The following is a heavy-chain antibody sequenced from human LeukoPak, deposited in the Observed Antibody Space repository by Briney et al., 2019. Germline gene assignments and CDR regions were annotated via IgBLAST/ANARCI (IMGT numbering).Heavy chain of an antibody. CDR1: GGSISSGSYY. CDR3: ARDFSAAFDI. D-gene: IGHD2/OR15-2a*01. CDR2: IYDSGTT. Sequence: SETLSFTCTVSGGSISSGSYYWSWIRQPAGKGLEWIGYIYDSGTTNYNPSLKSRVTISVDTATNQFSLKLRSVTAADTAVYYCARDFSAAFDIWGQGTMVTVSS. J-gene: IGHJ3*02. V-gene: IGHV4-61*10.